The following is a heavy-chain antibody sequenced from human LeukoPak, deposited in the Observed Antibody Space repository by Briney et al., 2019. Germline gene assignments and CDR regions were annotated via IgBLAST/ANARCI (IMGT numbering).Heavy chain of an antibody. CDR1: GGSISSYY. CDR3: ARVSGYDWESFYDY. CDR2: IYYSGST. V-gene: IGHV4-59*01. Sequence: SETLSLTCTVSGGSISSYYWSWIRQPPGKGLEWIGYIYYSGSTNYNPSLKSRVTISVDTSKNQFSLRLSSVTAADTAMYYCARVSGYDWESFYDYWGQGSLVTVSS. J-gene: IGHJ4*02. D-gene: IGHD5-12*01.